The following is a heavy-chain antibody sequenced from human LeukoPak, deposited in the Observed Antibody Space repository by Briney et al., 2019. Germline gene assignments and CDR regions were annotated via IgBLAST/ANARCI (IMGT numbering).Heavy chain of an antibody. Sequence: GESLRLSCAASGFTVSSNYMSWARQAPGKGLEWVSLIYGAGRTSYADSVKGRFTISRDDSNNMLFLQMNSLEDADTAVYYCATGVVGVKPLDYWGQGTLVTVSS. CDR3: ATGVVGVKPLDY. CDR2: IYGAGRT. J-gene: IGHJ4*02. CDR1: GFTVSSNY. D-gene: IGHD3-10*01. V-gene: IGHV3-53*01.